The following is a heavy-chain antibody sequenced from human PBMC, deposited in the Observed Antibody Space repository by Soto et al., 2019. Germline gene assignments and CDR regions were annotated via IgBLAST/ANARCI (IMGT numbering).Heavy chain of an antibody. J-gene: IGHJ4*02. CDR1: GFSLSTSGVG. Sequence: QITLKESGPTLVIPTQTLRLTCTFSGFSLSTSGVGVGWIRQPPGKALEWLALTYWDDDKRYSPSLKSRLTITKDTSKNQVVLTMTNMDPVDTATYYCAHRQRTVYLDYWGQGTLVTVSS. D-gene: IGHD4-17*01. CDR3: AHRQRTVYLDY. V-gene: IGHV2-5*02. CDR2: TYWDDDK.